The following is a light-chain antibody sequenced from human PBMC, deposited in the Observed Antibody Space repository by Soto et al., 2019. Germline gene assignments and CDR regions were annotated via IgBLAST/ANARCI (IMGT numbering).Light chain of an antibody. J-gene: IGKJ3*01. CDR1: QSVSTY. V-gene: IGKV3-11*01. CDR3: QQRSNWPLT. Sequence: EIVLTQSPATLSLSPGERATLSCRASQSVSTYLAWYQQQPGQAPRLLIYDASNRATVIPARFSGSGAGTDFALTISSLEPEDVAVYYCQQRSNWPLTFGPGTNVDV. CDR2: DAS.